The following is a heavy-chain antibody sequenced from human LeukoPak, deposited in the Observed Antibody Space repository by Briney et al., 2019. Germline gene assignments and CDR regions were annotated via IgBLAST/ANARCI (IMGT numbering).Heavy chain of an antibody. CDR2: IYYSGST. Sequence: SETLSLTCTVSGGSISSSSYYWGWIRQPPGKGLEWIGSIYYSGSTYYNPSLKSRVTTSVDTSKNQFSLKLSSVTAADTAVYYCARLQHIAGFDYWGQGTLVTVSS. D-gene: IGHD6-13*01. CDR3: ARLQHIAGFDY. CDR1: GGSISSSSYY. V-gene: IGHV4-39*01. J-gene: IGHJ4*02.